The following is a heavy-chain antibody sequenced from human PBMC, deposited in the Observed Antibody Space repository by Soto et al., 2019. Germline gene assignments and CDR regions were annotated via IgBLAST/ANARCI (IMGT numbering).Heavy chain of an antibody. Sequence: PGKGLEWMGIIYPGDSDSSYSPSFQGQVTISADKSINTAYLHWSSLKASDTAIYYCAKHEGYCSTTTCHNFDYSGQGPLVSVYS. D-gene: IGHD2-2*01. CDR3: AKHEGYCSTTTCHNFDY. J-gene: IGHJ4*02. V-gene: IGHV5-51*01. CDR2: IYPGDSDS.